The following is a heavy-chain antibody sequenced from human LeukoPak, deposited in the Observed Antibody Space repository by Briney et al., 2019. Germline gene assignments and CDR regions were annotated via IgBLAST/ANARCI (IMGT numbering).Heavy chain of an antibody. CDR1: GGSINTYY. CDR2: IYSSGST. Sequence: PSETLSLTCTVSGGSINTYYWSWIRQPAGKGLEWIGRIYSSGSTNYNPSLRSRVTMSVDTSKNQFSLKLSSVTATDTAIYYCARSYCTGGSCYSGLGSADYWGQGTLVTVSS. CDR3: ARSYCTGGSCYSGLGSADY. V-gene: IGHV4-4*07. J-gene: IGHJ4*02. D-gene: IGHD2-15*01.